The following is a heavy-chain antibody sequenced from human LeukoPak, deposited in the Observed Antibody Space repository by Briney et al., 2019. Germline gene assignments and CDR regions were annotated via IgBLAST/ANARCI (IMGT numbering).Heavy chain of an antibody. V-gene: IGHV3-66*03. J-gene: IGHJ5*02. D-gene: IGHD4-17*01. CDR2: IRNSGET. CDR1: GFTSSSYA. CDR3: ARDRAVTQDSVEFDP. Sequence: PGGSLRLSCAASGFTSSSYAMSWVRQAPGKGLEWVSLIRNSGETFYADSVKGRFTISRDNSKNTMYLQMNRLRVEDTAVYFCARDRAVTQDSVEFDPWGQGTLVTVSS.